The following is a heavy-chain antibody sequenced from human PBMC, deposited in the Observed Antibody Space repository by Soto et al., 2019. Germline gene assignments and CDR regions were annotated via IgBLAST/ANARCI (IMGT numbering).Heavy chain of an antibody. CDR3: ARRCDYDRRCSYSHMDV. D-gene: IGHD3-22*01. V-gene: IGHV1-69*01. J-gene: IGHJ6*02. CDR2: IIPIFGTA. CDR1: GGTFSSYA. Sequence: QVQLVQSGAEVKKPGSSVKVSCKASGGTFSSYAISWVRQAPGQGLEWMGGIIPIFGTANYAQKFQGRVTMTAYECTTTAYMELLSLGSEDVSLYASARRCDYDRRCSYSHMDVWGQGTPVTVSS.